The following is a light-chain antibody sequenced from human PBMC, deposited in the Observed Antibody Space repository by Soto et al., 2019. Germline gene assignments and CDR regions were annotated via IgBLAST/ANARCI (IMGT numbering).Light chain of an antibody. Sequence: DIQMTQSPSTLSASVGDRVTITCRASQNIRSWLAWYQQKPGKAPRLLIYKASSLESGVPSRFSGSGSGTEFTLTISSLQPDDSATYYCQQYDSSPTFGGGTRWISN. CDR3: QQYDSSPT. CDR1: QNIRSW. V-gene: IGKV1-5*03. CDR2: KAS. J-gene: IGKJ4*02.